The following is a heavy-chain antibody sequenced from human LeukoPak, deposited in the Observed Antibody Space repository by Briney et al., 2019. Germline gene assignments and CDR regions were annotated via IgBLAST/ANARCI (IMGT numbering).Heavy chain of an antibody. CDR1: GFTFSSYG. V-gene: IGHV3-33*01. CDR2: IWYDGSNK. J-gene: IGHJ4*02. CDR3: ARVGYCAGDCYDY. Sequence: GRSLRLSCAASGFTFSSYGMHWVRQAPGKGLEWVAVIWYDGSNKYYADSVKGRFTISRDNSKNTLYLQMNSLRVGDTAVYYCARVGYCAGDCYDYWGQGTLVTVSS. D-gene: IGHD2-21*01.